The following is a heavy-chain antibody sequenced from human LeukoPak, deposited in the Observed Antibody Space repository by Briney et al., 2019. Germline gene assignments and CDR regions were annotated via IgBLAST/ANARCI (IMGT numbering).Heavy chain of an antibody. Sequence: GGSLRLSCATSGFTFSSYSMYWVRQAPGKGLEWVASIIGLSDYIFHAGPVKGRFTISRDNAKNSVFLQMNSLRAEDTAVYYCARVSGHTYSYIQERRYYYYMDVWGKGTTVTVSS. CDR1: GFTFSSYS. J-gene: IGHJ6*03. V-gene: IGHV3-21*01. CDR3: ARVSGHTYSYIQERRYYYYMDV. D-gene: IGHD5-18*01. CDR2: IIGLSDYI.